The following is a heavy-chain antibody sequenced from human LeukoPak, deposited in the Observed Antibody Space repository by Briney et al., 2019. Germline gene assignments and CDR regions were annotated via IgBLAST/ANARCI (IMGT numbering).Heavy chain of an antibody. Sequence: ASVKVSCKASGYTFTNCAMNWVRQAPGQGLEWMGWINTNTGNPTYAQGFTGRFVFSLDTFVSTAYLQINSLKTEDTAVYYCARDPRDIAAAGMGAFDIWGQGTMVTVSS. CDR3: ARDPRDIAAAGMGAFDI. CDR2: INTNTGNP. V-gene: IGHV7-4-1*02. J-gene: IGHJ3*02. CDR1: GYTFTNCA. D-gene: IGHD6-13*01.